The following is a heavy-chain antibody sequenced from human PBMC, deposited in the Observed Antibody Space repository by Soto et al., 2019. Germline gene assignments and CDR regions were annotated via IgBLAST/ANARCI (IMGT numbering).Heavy chain of an antibody. CDR3: STQQTQPYYYGMDV. Sequence: EVQLVESGGGLVKPGGSLRLSCAASGFTFSNAWMSWVRQAPGKGLEWVGRIKSKTDGGTTDYAAPVKGTFTISRDDSKNTVYLQMNSLKTEDTAVYYCSTQQTQPYYYGMDVWGQGTTVTVSS. V-gene: IGHV3-15*01. J-gene: IGHJ6*02. CDR1: GFTFSNAW. D-gene: IGHD6-13*01. CDR2: IKSKTDGGTT.